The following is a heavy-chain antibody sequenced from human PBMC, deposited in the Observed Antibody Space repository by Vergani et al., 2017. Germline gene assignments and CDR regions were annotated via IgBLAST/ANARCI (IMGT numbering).Heavy chain of an antibody. Sequence: QVQLVQSGAEVKKPGSSVKVSCKASGGTFSSYAISWVRQAPGQGLEWMGGIIPIFGTANYAQKFQGRVTITADESTSTAYMELSSLRAEDTAVYYCARGTSWYENHYYYMDVWGKGTTVTVSS. CDR3: ARGTSWYENHYYYMDV. J-gene: IGHJ6*03. V-gene: IGHV1-69*01. CDR1: GGTFSSYA. D-gene: IGHD6-13*01. CDR2: IIPIFGTA.